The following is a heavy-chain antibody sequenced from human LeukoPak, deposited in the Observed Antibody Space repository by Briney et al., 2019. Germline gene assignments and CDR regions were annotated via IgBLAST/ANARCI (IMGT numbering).Heavy chain of an antibody. J-gene: IGHJ3*02. D-gene: IGHD6-13*01. CDR2: IYTSGST. Sequence: SETLSLTCTVSGGSISSYYWSWIRQPAGKGLEWIGRIYTSGSTNYNPSLKSRVTMSVDTSKNQFSLKLSSVTAADTAVYYCARGAAAAGPYDAFDIWGQGTMVTASS. CDR1: GGSISSYY. CDR3: ARGAAAAGPYDAFDI. V-gene: IGHV4-4*07.